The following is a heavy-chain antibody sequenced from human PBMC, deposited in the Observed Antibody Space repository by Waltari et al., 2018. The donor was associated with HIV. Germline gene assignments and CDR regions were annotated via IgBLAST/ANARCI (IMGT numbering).Heavy chain of an antibody. CDR3: ARLYWGNKAFDI. V-gene: IGHV6-1*01. D-gene: IGHD3-16*01. J-gene: IGHJ3*02. CDR1: GASASGNSGA. Sequence: QVQLQQSGPGLVKPSQTLSLTCAIPGASASGNSGAWNWIRQSPSRGLEWLGRTYYNSKWYNDYALSVKSRISINPDTSKNQVSLQLNSVTPEDTAVYYCARLYWGNKAFDIWGQGTMVTVSS. CDR2: TYYNSKWYN.